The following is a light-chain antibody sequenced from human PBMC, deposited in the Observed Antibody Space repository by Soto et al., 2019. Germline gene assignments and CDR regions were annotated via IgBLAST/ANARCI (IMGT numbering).Light chain of an antibody. Sequence: QSVLAHPASVSGSPGQSLTICCTGTSSDVGNYNLVSWYQQHPGKAPKLMIYEGTKRPSGVSNRFSGSKSGNTAYLTISGLQAEDEADYYCCSYAGSSFYVFGTGTKVTVL. CDR3: CSYAGSSFYV. CDR1: SSDVGNYNL. J-gene: IGLJ1*01. V-gene: IGLV2-23*01. CDR2: EGT.